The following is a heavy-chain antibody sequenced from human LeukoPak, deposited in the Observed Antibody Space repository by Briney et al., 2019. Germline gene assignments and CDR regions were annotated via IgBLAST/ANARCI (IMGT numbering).Heavy chain of an antibody. V-gene: IGHV3-9*01. D-gene: IGHD2-2*01. J-gene: IGHJ6*02. Sequence: PGGSLRLSCAASGFTFDDYAMHWVRQAPGKGLEWVSGISWNSGSIGYADSVKGRFTISRDNAKNSLYLQMNSLRAEDTALYYCAKDMGYCSSTSCSPRGYYYYGMDVWGQGTTVTVSS. CDR1: GFTFDDYA. CDR3: AKDMGYCSSTSCSPRGYYYYGMDV. CDR2: ISWNSGSI.